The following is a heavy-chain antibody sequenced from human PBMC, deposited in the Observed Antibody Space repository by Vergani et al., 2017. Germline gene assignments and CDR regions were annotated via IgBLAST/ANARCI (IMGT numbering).Heavy chain of an antibody. CDR1: GITFKNAW. CDR2: ISWNGETK. CDR3: VRGPLPAIPAMFDS. Sequence: EVQVVESGGGLIKPGGSLRLSCVVSGITFKNAWINWVRQAPGKGLEWVSEISWNGETKNYADSVQGRFIISRDNAKNSLYLQMRTLRPEDTALYYCVRGPLPAIPAMFDSWGQGTLVTVSS. D-gene: IGHD2-2*01. V-gene: IGHV3-20*04. J-gene: IGHJ4*02.